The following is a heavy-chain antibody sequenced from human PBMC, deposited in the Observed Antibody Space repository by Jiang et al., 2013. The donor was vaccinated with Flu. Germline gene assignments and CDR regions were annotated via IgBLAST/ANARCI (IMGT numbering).Heavy chain of an antibody. CDR2: IYYSGST. D-gene: IGHD5-18*01. Sequence: GLVKPSETLSLTCNVSGGSVSSGSYYWTWIRQPPGKGLEWIGYIYYSGSTNYNPSLKSRVTISVDTSKNQFSLNLSSVTAADTAVYYCARGARGYSYGWGQGTLVTVSS. CDR3: ARGARGYSYG. V-gene: IGHV4-61*01. J-gene: IGHJ4*02. CDR1: GGSVSSGSYY.